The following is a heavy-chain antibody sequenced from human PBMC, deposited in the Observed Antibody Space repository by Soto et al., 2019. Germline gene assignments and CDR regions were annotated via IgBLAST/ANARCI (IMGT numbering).Heavy chain of an antibody. CDR2: IYPGDSDT. D-gene: IGHD1-26*01. V-gene: IGHV5-51*01. J-gene: IGHJ3*02. CDR3: ARGEEVGAPPDALDI. CDR1: GYSFTSYW. Sequence: GESLKISCKGSGYSFTSYWIGWVRQMPGKGLEWMGIIYPGDSDTRYSPSFQGQVTISADKSISTAYLQWSSLKASDTAMYYCARGEEVGAPPDALDIWGQGTMVTVSS.